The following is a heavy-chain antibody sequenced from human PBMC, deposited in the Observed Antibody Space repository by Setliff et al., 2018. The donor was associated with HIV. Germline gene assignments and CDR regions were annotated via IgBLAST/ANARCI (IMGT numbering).Heavy chain of an antibody. D-gene: IGHD3-3*01. V-gene: IGHV1-2*02. CDR3: ARDVRDGFEEWFSTLDDGMDV. CDR2: INPHTGVT. CDR1: GYIFIRYY. Sequence: GASVKVSCKTSGYIFIRYYIFWVRQAPGQGLEWMGNINPHTGVTRYAEKFQGRVTMTRDTSISTIYMELSRLRSDDTAFYYCARDVRDGFEEWFSTLDDGMDVWGQGTTVTVSS. J-gene: IGHJ6*02.